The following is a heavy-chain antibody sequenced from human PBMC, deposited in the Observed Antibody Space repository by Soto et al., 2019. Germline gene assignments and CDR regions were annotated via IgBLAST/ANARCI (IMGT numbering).Heavy chain of an antibody. CDR2: ISGSGGST. CDR3: AKEAASSSDSGDYRHTCMDY. V-gene: IGHV3-23*01. CDR1: GFTFSSYA. Sequence: GGSLRLSCAASGFTFSSYAMSWVRQAPGKGLEWVSAISGSGGSTYYADSVKGSFTISRDTSKNTLYLQMNSLRAEDTAVYYCAKEAASSSDSGDYRHTCMDYWGQGTLVTVSS. D-gene: IGHD4-17*01. J-gene: IGHJ4*02.